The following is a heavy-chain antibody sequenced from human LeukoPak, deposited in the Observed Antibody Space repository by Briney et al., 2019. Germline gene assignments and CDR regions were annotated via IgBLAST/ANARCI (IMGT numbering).Heavy chain of an antibody. Sequence: GASVKVSCKASGYTFTGYYIHWVRQAPGQGLEWMGWINPNSGGTNYAQKFQGRVTMTRDTSISTAYMELSGLRSDDTAVYYCARGKSTSGWEPFDYWGQGTLVTVSS. CDR1: GYTFTGYY. J-gene: IGHJ4*02. CDR2: INPNSGGT. V-gene: IGHV1-2*02. D-gene: IGHD6-19*01. CDR3: ARGKSTSGWEPFDY.